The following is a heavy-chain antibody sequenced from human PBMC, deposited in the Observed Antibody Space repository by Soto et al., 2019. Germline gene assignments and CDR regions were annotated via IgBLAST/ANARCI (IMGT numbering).Heavy chain of an antibody. Sequence: QVQLVQSGAEVKKPGSSVKVSCKASGGTFSSYAISWVRQAPGQGLEWMGGIIPIFGTANYAQEFQGRVTITADESTSTAYMELSSLRSEYTAVYYCARQYYDYVWGSYPSEGYFDYWGQGTLVTVSS. CDR3: ARQYYDYVWGSYPSEGYFDY. D-gene: IGHD3-16*02. V-gene: IGHV1-69*01. CDR2: IIPIFGTA. J-gene: IGHJ4*02. CDR1: GGTFSSYA.